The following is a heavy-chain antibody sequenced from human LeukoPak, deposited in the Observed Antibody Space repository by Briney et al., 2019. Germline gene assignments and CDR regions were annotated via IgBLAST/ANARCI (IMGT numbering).Heavy chain of an antibody. CDR3: ARARGSYVFDP. J-gene: IGHJ5*02. D-gene: IGHD1-26*01. CDR2: IYSGGST. Sequence: GGSLRLSCAASGFTASSNYMSWVRQAPGKGLEWVSVIYSGGSTYYADSVKGRFTISRDNSKNTLYLQMNSLRAEDTAVYYCARARGSYVFDPWGQGTLVTVSS. CDR1: GFTASSNY. V-gene: IGHV3-66*01.